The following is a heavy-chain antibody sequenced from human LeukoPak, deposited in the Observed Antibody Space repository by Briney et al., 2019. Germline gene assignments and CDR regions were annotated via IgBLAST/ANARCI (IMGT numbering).Heavy chain of an antibody. CDR1: GFTFSSYA. V-gene: IGHV3-23*01. J-gene: IGHJ4*02. D-gene: IGHD6-19*01. CDR2: ISGSGGST. Sequence: PGGSLRLSCAASGFTFSSYAMSWVRQAPGKGLEWVSAISGSGGSTYYADSVKGRFTISRDNSKNTLYLQMNSLRAEDTAVYYCARYSSGWYYLDYWGQGTLVTVSS. CDR3: ARYSSGWYYLDY.